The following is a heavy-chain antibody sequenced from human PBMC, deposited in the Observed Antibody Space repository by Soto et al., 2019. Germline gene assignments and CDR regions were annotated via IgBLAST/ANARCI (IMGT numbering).Heavy chain of an antibody. CDR2: IYYSGST. CDR1: GGSISSSSYY. J-gene: IGHJ6*02. D-gene: IGHD3-9*01. V-gene: IGHV4-39*01. Sequence: SETLSLTCTVSGGSISSSSYYWGWIRQPPGKGLEWIGSIYYSGSTYYNPSLKSRVTISVDTSKNQFSLKLSSVTAADTAVYYCARLKTYYDILTGFLNYYGMDVCGQGTTVTVSS. CDR3: ARLKTYYDILTGFLNYYGMDV.